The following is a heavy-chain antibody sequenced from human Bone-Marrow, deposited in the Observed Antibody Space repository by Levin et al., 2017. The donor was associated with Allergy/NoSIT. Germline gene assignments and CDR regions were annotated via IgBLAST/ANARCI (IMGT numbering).Heavy chain of an antibody. Sequence: SETLSLTCIVSGGSVSSGTYYWTWIRQPPGTALEWIGYIFSSGSTNYSPSLQSRVTISRDTSKNHFSLDLNSVTAADTATYYCARGAGSYSGNYFFDYWGRGTLVTVS. D-gene: IGHD1-26*01. CDR2: IFSSGST. J-gene: IGHJ4*02. V-gene: IGHV4-61*03. CDR1: GGSVSSGTYY. CDR3: ARGAGSYSGNYFFDY.